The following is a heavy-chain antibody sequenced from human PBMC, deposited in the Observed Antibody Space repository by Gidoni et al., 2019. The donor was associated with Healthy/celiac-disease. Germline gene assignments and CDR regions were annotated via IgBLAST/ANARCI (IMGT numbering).Heavy chain of an antibody. V-gene: IGHV4-34*01. Sequence: QVQLQQWGAGLLKPSETLSLTCAVYGGSFSGYYWSWIRQPPGKGLEWIGEINHSGSTNYNPSLKSRVTISVDTSKNQFSLKLSSVTAADTAVYYCARGRGVWYSSSPGSWDYWGQGTLVTVSS. CDR3: ARGRGVWYSSSPGSWDY. CDR2: INHSGST. CDR1: GGSFSGYY. D-gene: IGHD6-6*01. J-gene: IGHJ4*02.